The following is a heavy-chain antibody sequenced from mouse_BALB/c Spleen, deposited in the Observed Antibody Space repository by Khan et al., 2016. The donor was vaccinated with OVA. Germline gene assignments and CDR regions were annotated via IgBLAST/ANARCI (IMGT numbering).Heavy chain of an antibody. CDR2: INPHIGET. CDR3: SRIYRSDFDY. J-gene: IGHJ2*01. V-gene: IGHV1-20*02. CDR1: GYSFTGYF. Sequence: VQLQQSGPELVKPGASVKISCKASGYSFTGYFMNWVMQSYGKSLEWIGRINPHIGETFYNPKFKGKATLTVDESSSTAHMELRSLSSEDSAVYYCSRIYRSDFDYWGQGTTLTVSS. D-gene: IGHD1-1*01.